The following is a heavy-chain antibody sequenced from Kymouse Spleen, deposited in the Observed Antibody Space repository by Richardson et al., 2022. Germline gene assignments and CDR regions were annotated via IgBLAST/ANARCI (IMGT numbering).Heavy chain of an antibody. Sequence: QVQLQQWGAGLLKPSETLSLTCAVYGGSFSGYYWSWIRQPPGKGLEWIGEINHSGSTNYNPSLKSRVTISVDTSKNQFSLKLSSVTAADTAVYYCAGRRGYNWNYVRLDYWGQGTLVTVSS. CDR2: INHSGST. CDR1: GGSFSGYY. J-gene: IGHJ4*02. D-gene: IGHD1-7*01. V-gene: IGHV4-34*01. CDR3: AGRRGYNWNYVRLDY.